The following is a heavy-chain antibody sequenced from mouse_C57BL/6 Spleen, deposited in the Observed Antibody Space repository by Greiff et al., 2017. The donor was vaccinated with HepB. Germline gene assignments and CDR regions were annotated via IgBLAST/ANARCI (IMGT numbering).Heavy chain of an antibody. Sequence: VHVKQSGPELVKPGASVKISCKASGYSFTDYNMNWVKQSNGKSLEWIGVINPNYGTTSYNQKFKGKATLTVDQSSSTAYMQLNSLTSEDSAVYYCARSGPYGKDYAMDYWGQGTSVTVSS. CDR1: GYSFTDYN. J-gene: IGHJ4*01. CDR3: ARSGPYGKDYAMDY. CDR2: INPNYGTT. D-gene: IGHD2-10*02. V-gene: IGHV1-39*01.